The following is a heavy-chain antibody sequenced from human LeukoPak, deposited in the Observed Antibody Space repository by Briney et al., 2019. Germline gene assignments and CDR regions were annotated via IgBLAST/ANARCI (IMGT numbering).Heavy chain of an antibody. CDR1: GGSISSSSYY. Sequence: SETLSLTCTVSGGSISSSSYYWGWIRQPPGKGLEWIGSIYYSGSTNYNPSLKSRVTMSVDTSKSQFSLNLRSVTAADTAVYYCARGYDSFGYNEVSFDYWGQGTLVTVSS. CDR2: IYYSGST. V-gene: IGHV4-39*07. J-gene: IGHJ4*02. CDR3: ARGYDSFGYNEVSFDY. D-gene: IGHD3-22*01.